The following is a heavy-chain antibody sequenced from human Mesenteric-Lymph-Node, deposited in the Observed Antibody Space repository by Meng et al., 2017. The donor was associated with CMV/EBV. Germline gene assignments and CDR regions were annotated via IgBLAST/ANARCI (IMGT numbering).Heavy chain of an antibody. V-gene: IGHV3-23*01. CDR3: ARDPNYFDC. J-gene: IGHJ4*02. CDR2: ISGPGGST. CDR1: GFTFSSYT. Sequence: GESLKISCAASGFTFSSYTMGWVRQAPGKGLEWVSTISGPGGSTYYADSVKGRFTISRDNSKNTLYLQMNSLRAEDTAIYYCARDPNYFDCWGQGTLVTVSS.